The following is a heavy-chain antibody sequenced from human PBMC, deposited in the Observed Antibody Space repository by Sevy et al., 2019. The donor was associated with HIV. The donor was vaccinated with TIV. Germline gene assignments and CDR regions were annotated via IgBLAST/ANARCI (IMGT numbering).Heavy chain of an antibody. CDR2: ITTYNGGT. J-gene: IGHJ6*04. CDR3: ARGRAPNSMDV. Sequence: ASVKVSCKTSGYTFTTFAITWVRQAPGQGLEWMGWITTYNGGTHSAQKFQDKVTMTADTSTKTVYLELRSLTSDDTAIYYCARGRAPNSMDVWGKGSTVTVSS. V-gene: IGHV1-18*01. CDR1: GYTFTTFA.